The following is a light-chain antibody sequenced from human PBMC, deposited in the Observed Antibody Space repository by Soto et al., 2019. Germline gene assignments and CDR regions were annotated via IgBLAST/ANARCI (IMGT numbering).Light chain of an antibody. CDR2: DVD. Sequence: QSVLTQPRSVSGSPGQSVTISCTGTSSDVGGYNYVSWYQHHPGKAPNLMIYDVDKRPSGVPGRFSGSKSGNTASLTISGLQAEDEADYYCCSYAGSYPFVFGTGTKVTVL. J-gene: IGLJ1*01. CDR1: SSDVGGYNY. V-gene: IGLV2-11*01. CDR3: CSYAGSYPFV.